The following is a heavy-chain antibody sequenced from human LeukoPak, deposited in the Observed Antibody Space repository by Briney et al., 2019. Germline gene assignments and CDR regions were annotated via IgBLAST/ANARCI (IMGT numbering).Heavy chain of an antibody. CDR3: ARLGTAIIARFFDY. CDR1: GYMFADYW. CDR2: IYPGDSET. V-gene: IGHV5-51*01. J-gene: IGHJ4*02. Sequence: GESLKISCKGSGYMFADYWIAWVRQTPEKGLEWMGIIYPGDSETRYSPSFQGQVTFSADKSIRTAYLQWGSLKASDTAMYYCARLGTAIIARFFDYWGQGSLVTVS. D-gene: IGHD5-18*01.